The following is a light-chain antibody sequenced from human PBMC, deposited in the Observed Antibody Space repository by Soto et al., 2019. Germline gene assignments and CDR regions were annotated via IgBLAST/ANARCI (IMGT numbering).Light chain of an antibody. CDR2: GAS. V-gene: IGKV3-20*01. Sequence: DIEMTQSPSTLSASLGERATLSCRASQSVSSSYLAWYQQKPGQAPRLLIYGASIMDTGIPDRFSGSGSGTDFTLTISRLEPEDFAVYYCQQYRSSPLTFGGGTKVEIK. J-gene: IGKJ4*01. CDR1: QSVSSSY. CDR3: QQYRSSPLT.